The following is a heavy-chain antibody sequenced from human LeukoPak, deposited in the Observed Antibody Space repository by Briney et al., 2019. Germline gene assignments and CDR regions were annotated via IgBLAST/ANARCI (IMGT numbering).Heavy chain of an antibody. D-gene: IGHD3-3*01. CDR1: GGTFSSYA. J-gene: IGHJ4*02. V-gene: IGHV1-69*13. CDR3: ARPSSGSLEYDFWSGYYKI. CDR2: IIPIFGTA. Sequence: SVKVSCKASGGTFSSYAISWVRQAPGQGLEWMGGIIPIFGTANYAQKFQGRVTITADESTSTAYMELSSLRSEDTAVYYCARPSSGSLEYDFWSGYYKIWGQGTLVTVSS.